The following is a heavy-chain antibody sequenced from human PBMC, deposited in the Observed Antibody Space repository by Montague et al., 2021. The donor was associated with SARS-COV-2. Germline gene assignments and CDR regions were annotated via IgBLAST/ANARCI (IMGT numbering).Heavy chain of an antibody. CDR2: IYYSVDT. V-gene: IGHV4-61*08. CDR1: GASVNSGDFY. Sequence: SETLSLTCTVSGASVNSGDFYWSWIRQAPGKGLEWMGYIYYSVDTNYNPSLKSRISISVDRSMNQFSLKLSSVTAADTAVYFCTRNANYGSASYYIDYWGRGTVVTVSS. J-gene: IGHJ4*02. CDR3: TRNANYGSASYYIDY. D-gene: IGHD3-10*01.